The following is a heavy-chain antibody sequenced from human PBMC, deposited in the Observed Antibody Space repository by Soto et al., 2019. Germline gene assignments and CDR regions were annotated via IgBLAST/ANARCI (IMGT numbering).Heavy chain of an antibody. Sequence: ASVKVSCXASGYSFTGYAMHWVRRAPGQGLEWMGWINGNNGNTKCSPQFYGRVTFTRDTSANTGYMELRGLKPEDTAVYFCARDNQFLDKLLTSYFDFWGQGTQVTVSS. D-gene: IGHD1-1*01. CDR3: ARDNQFLDKLLTSYFDF. CDR1: GYSFTGYA. CDR2: INGNNGNT. J-gene: IGHJ4*02. V-gene: IGHV1-3*01.